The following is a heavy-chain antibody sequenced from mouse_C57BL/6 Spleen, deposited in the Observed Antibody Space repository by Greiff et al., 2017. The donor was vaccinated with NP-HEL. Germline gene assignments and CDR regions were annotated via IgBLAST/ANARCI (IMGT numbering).Heavy chain of an antibody. CDR2: IHPNSGST. D-gene: IGHD1-1*01. J-gene: IGHJ2*01. CDR1: GYTFTSYW. Sequence: VQLQQPGAELVKPGASVKLSCKASGYTFTSYWMHWVKQRPGQGLEWIGMIHPNSGSTNYNEKFKSKATLTVDKSSSTAYMQLSSLTSEDSAVYYCAREGIFITTVVADYGGQGTTLTGSS. CDR3: AREGIFITTVVADY. V-gene: IGHV1-64*01.